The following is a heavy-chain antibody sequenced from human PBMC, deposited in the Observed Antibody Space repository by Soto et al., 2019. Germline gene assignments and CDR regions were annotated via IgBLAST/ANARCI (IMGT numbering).Heavy chain of an antibody. CDR3: ARAAPSSIVVVPARRRNWFDP. CDR1: GGSISSYY. J-gene: IGHJ5*02. D-gene: IGHD2-2*01. CDR2: IYTSGST. Sequence: PSETLSLTCTVSGGSISSYYWSWIRQPAGKGLEWIGRIYTSGSTNYNPSLKSRVTMSVDTSKNQFSLKLSSVTAADTAVYYCARAAPSSIVVVPARRRNWFDPWGQGTLVTVSS. V-gene: IGHV4-4*07.